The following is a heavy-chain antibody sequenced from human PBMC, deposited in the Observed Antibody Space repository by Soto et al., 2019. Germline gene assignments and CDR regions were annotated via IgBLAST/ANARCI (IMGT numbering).Heavy chain of an antibody. V-gene: IGHV2-26*01. CDR2: IFSNDEK. D-gene: IGHD3-22*01. CDR3: ARISGYYDSSGYYHRGYYFDY. J-gene: IGHJ4*02. Sequence: SGPTLVNPTETLTLTCTVSGFSLSNARMGVSWIRQPPGKALEWLAHIFSNDEKSYSTSLKSRPTISKDTSKSQVVLTMTNMDPVDRATYYCARISGYYDSSGYYHRGYYFDYWGQGTLVTVSS. CDR1: GFSLSNARMG.